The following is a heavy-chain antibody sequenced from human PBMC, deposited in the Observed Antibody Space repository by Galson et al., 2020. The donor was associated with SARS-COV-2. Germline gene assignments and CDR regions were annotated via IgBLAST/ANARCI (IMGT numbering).Heavy chain of an antibody. CDR2: IDPSDSFT. J-gene: IGHJ4*02. V-gene: IGHV5-10-1*01. D-gene: IGHD4-17*01. Sequence: GESLKISCKASGYSFPSYWITWVRQMPGKGLEWMGRIDPSDSFTNYSPSFQGHVTISADRSVSTAYLQWSSLKASDTAMYYCARHAFDFGDYPVPDTYYFDYWGQGTLVTVSS. CDR3: ARHAFDFGDYPVPDTYYFDY. CDR1: GYSFPSYW.